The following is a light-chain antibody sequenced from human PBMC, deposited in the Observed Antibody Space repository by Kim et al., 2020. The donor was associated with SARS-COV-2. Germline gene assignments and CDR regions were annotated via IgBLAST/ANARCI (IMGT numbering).Light chain of an antibody. Sequence: SASVGDRVTITCRASESISNWLAWYQQKPGKAPKALIYDASSLQSGVPSRFSASGSGTEFTLTISSLQPEDFATYYCQQYSDYFTFGPGTKVDIK. CDR1: ESISNW. CDR3: QQYSDYFT. J-gene: IGKJ3*01. CDR2: DAS. V-gene: IGKV1-5*01.